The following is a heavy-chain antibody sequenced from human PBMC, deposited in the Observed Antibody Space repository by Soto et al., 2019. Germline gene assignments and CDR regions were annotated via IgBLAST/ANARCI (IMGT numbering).Heavy chain of an antibody. V-gene: IGHV3-7*01. CDR2: ISRDGSEK. CDR3: ARGFGDGWYGGPDY. CDR1: GFTFSNYW. J-gene: IGHJ4*02. Sequence: GSLRLSCAASGFTFSNYWMNWVRQAPGKGLEWVAYISRDGSEKSYVDSVKGRFTISRDNAKKSLFLQMNSLRVEDTAVYYCARGFGDGWYGGPDYWDQGILVTVSS. D-gene: IGHD6-19*01.